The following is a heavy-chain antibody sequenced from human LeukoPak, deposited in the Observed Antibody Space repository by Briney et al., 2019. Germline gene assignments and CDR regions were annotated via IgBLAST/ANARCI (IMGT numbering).Heavy chain of an antibody. CDR3: ARAAYYDSSGYYYGIDF. CDR2: IYSGGST. J-gene: IGHJ4*02. Sequence: GGSLRLSCAASGFTVSSNYMSWVRQAPGKGLEWVSVIYSGGSTYYADSVKGRFTISRDNSKNTLYLQMNSLRAEDTAVYYCARAAYYDSSGYYYGIDFWGQGTLVTVSS. D-gene: IGHD3-22*01. CDR1: GFTVSSNY. V-gene: IGHV3-53*01.